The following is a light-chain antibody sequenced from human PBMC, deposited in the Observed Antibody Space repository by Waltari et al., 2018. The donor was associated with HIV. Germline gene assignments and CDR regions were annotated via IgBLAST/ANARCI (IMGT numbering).Light chain of an antibody. V-gene: IGLV1-47*01. CDR2: RNN. J-gene: IGLJ2*01. Sequence: QSVLTQPPSASGTPGQRVTISCSGTSSNIGSYHVYWYQQLPGTPPTLLIYRNNQRPSGVPDRFSGSKSGTSASLAISELRSEDEADYYCAAWTDSLSGVVFGGGTKLSVL. CDR1: SSNIGSYH. CDR3: AAWTDSLSGVV.